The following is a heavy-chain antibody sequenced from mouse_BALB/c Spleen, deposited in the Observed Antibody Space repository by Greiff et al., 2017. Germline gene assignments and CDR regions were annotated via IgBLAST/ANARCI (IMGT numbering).Heavy chain of an antibody. D-gene: IGHD1-2*01. Sequence: EVMLQESGGDLVKPGGSLKLSCAASGFTFSSYGMSWVRQTPDKRLEWVATISSGGSYTYYPDSVKGRFTISRDNAKNNLYLQMSSLKSEDTAMYYCARSLLDLIAMEFWGQGTSVTVSS. CDR3: ARSLLDLIAMEF. V-gene: IGHV5-6*01. J-gene: IGHJ4*01. CDR2: ISSGGSYT. CDR1: GFTFSSYG.